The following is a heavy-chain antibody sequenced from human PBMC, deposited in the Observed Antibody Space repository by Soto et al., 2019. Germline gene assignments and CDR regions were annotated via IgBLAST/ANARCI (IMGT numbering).Heavy chain of an antibody. CDR3: TTDANYDILTGYYMGKDFDY. CDR1: GFTFSNAW. Sequence: EVQLVESGGGLVKPGGSLRLSCAASGFTFSNAWMSWVRQAPGKGLEWVGRIKSKTDGGTTDYAAPVKGRFTISRDDSKNTLYLQMNSLKTEDTAVYYCTTDANYDILTGYYMGKDFDYWGQGTLVTVSS. D-gene: IGHD3-9*01. J-gene: IGHJ4*02. CDR2: IKSKTDGGTT. V-gene: IGHV3-15*01.